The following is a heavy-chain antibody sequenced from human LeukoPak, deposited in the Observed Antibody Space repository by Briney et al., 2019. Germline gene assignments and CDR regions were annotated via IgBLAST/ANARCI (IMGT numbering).Heavy chain of an antibody. CDR2: IYSSGST. D-gene: IGHD3-10*01. J-gene: IGHJ3*01. V-gene: IGHV4-4*07. Sequence: SETLSLTCTVSGGSISSYYWSWIRQPAGKGLEWIGRIYSSGSTNYNPSLKSRVTMSVDTSKNQFSLKLRSVTAADTAVYYCARGGNYGSFAFWGHGTMVTVSS. CDR3: ARGGNYGSFAF. CDR1: GGSISSYY.